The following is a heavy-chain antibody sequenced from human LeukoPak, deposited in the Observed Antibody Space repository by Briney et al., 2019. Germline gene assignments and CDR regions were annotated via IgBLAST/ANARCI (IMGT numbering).Heavy chain of an antibody. CDR2: ISAYNGNT. CDR1: GYTFTSYG. D-gene: IGHD3-22*01. CDR3: ARLDDSSGYDYYFDY. J-gene: IGHJ4*02. V-gene: IGHV1-18*01. Sequence: ASVKVSCKASGYTFTSYGISWLRQAPGQGLEWRGWISAYNGNTNYAQKLQGRVTMTTDTSTSTAYMELRSLRSDDTAVYYCARLDDSSGYDYYFDYWGQGTLVTVSS.